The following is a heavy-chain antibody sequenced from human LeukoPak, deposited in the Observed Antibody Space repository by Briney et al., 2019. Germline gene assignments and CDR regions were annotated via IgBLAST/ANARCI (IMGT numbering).Heavy chain of an antibody. V-gene: IGHV4-34*01. J-gene: IGHJ3*02. D-gene: IGHD3-22*01. Sequence: PSETLSLTCAVYGGSFNGYYWSWIRQPPGKGLEWIGEINHSGSTNYNPSLKSRVTISVDTSKNQFSLKLSSVTAADTAVYYCARPRRITMIVAPGDAFDIWGQGTMVTVSS. CDR1: GGSFNGYY. CDR3: ARPRRITMIVAPGDAFDI. CDR2: INHSGST.